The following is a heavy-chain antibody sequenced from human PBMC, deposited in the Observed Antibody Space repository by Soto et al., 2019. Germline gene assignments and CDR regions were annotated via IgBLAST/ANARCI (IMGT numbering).Heavy chain of an antibody. J-gene: IGHJ6*02. V-gene: IGHV1-18*01. CDR2: ISAYNGNT. D-gene: IGHD3-9*01. Sequence: ASVKVSCKASCYTFTSYGISWVRQAPGQGLEWMGWISAYNGNTNYAQKLQGRVTMTTDTSTSTAYMELRSLRSDDTAVYYCATGYNSSSEYYYGMDVWGQGTTVTVSS. CDR3: ATGYNSSSEYYYGMDV. CDR1: CYTFTSYG.